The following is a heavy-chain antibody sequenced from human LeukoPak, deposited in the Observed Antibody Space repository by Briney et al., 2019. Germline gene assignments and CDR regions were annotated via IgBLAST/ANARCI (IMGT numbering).Heavy chain of an antibody. CDR3: ARPYCSGGSCYRSDYYYGMDV. CDR1: GFTFSSYA. D-gene: IGHD2-15*01. J-gene: IGHJ6*02. CDR2: ISSSGGST. Sequence: GGSLRLSCAASGFTFSSYAMSWVRQAPGNGLEWVSAISSSGGSTYYADSVKGRFTISRDNSKNTLYLQMNSLRAEDTAVYYCARPYCSGGSCYRSDYYYGMDVWGQGTTVTVSS. V-gene: IGHV3-23*01.